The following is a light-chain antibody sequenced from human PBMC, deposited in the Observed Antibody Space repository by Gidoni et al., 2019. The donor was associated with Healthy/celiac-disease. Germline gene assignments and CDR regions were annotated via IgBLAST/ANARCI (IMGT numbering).Light chain of an antibody. CDR2: DAS. V-gene: IGKV3-11*01. Sequence: EIVLTQSPATLSLSPGERATLSCRASQRFSSYFAWYQQKPGQAPRLLIYDASNRATGIPARFSGSGSGTDFTLTISSLEPEDFAVYYCQQRSNWPPYTFGQGTKLEIK. J-gene: IGKJ2*01. CDR1: QRFSSY. CDR3: QQRSNWPPYT.